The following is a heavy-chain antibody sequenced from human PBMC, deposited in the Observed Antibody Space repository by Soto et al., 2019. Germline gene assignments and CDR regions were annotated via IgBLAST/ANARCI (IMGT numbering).Heavy chain of an antibody. D-gene: IGHD6-13*01. CDR2: IFSNDEK. CDR3: ATRVKGIAAALVFDP. CDR1: GFSLSNARMG. J-gene: IGHJ5*02. Sequence: QVTLKESGPVLVKPTETLTLTCTVSGFSLSNARMGVSWIRQPPGKALEWLAHIFSNDEKSYSTSLKSRLTIXXDXSXTQVVLTMTNMDPVDTATYYCATRVKGIAAALVFDPWGQGTLVTVSS. V-gene: IGHV2-26*01.